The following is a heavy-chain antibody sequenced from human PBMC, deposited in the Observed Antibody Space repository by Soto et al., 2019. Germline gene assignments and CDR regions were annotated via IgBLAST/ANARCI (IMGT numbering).Heavy chain of an antibody. CDR3: ARGRSAVAGMD. CDR2: INHSGST. V-gene: IGHV4-34*01. Sequence: QVQLQQWGAVLLKPSETLSLTCAVYGGSFSGYYWSWIRQPPGKGLEWIGEINHSGSTNYNPSLKSRVTISVDTSKNQFSLKLTSVTAADTAVYYCARGRSAVAGMDWGQGTLVTVSS. CDR1: GGSFSGYY. J-gene: IGHJ4*02. D-gene: IGHD6-19*01.